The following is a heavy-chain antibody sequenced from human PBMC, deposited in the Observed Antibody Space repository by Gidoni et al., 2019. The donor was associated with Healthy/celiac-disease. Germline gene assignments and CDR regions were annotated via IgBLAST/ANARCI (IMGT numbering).Heavy chain of an antibody. D-gene: IGHD3-22*01. J-gene: IGHJ3*02. V-gene: IGHV3-66*01. CDR3: AREAYYDSSGSTQDAFDI. Sequence: EVQLVESGGGLVQPGGSLRLSCAASGFTVSSNYMSWVRQAPGKGLEWVSVIYSGGSTYYADSVKGRFTISRDNSKNTLYLQMNSLRAEDTAVYYCAREAYYDSSGSTQDAFDIWGQGTMVTVSS. CDR1: GFTVSSNY. CDR2: IYSGGST.